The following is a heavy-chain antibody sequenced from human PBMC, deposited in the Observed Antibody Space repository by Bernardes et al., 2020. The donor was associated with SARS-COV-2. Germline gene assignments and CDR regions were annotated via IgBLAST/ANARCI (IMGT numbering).Heavy chain of an antibody. V-gene: IGHV5-51*01. Sequence: GESLKISCQASGYSFTNYWIGWVRQLPGKGLEWMGIIYPGDFDTRYSPSFQGQVTISADTSINTAYLQWSSLQASDNAMYYCARRAYNVFHWGADYLDNWGQGTLVTVSS. CDR2: IYPGDFDT. D-gene: IGHD3-16*01. CDR1: GYSFTNYW. J-gene: IGHJ4*02. CDR3: ARRAYNVFHWGADYLDN.